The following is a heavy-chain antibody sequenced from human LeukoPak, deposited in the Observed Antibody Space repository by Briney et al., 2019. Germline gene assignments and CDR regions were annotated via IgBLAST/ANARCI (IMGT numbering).Heavy chain of an antibody. CDR1: GFTFSSYA. Sequence: GGSLRLSCAASGFTFSSYAMYWVSQAPGKGLEWVSGIFGSGGSTHYADSVKGRFTISRDNSKNTVYLQMNSLRAEDTAVYYCARTTTGYSSGRFPGWPVDYGGQGTLVTVSS. CDR2: IFGSGGST. D-gene: IGHD6-19*01. CDR3: ARTTTGYSSGRFPGWPVDY. V-gene: IGHV3-23*01. J-gene: IGHJ4*02.